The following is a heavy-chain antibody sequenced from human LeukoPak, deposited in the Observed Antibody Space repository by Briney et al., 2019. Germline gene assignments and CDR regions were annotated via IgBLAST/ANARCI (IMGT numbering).Heavy chain of an antibody. Sequence: GGSLRLSCAASGFTFSSYWMHWVRQGPGKGLVWVSRINPDGSGTSHADSVKGRFTISRDNAKNTLYLQMNSLRVEDTAIYYCARDSGSGSCSGYWGLGTLVTVSS. D-gene: IGHD3-10*01. CDR3: ARDSGSGSCSGY. CDR2: INPDGSGT. CDR1: GFTFSSYW. V-gene: IGHV3-74*01. J-gene: IGHJ4*02.